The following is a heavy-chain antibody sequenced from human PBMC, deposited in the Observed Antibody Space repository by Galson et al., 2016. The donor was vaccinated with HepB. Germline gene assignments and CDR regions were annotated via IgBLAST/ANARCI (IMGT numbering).Heavy chain of an antibody. D-gene: IGHD7-27*01. CDR1: GVSIFSSSYY. CDR3: ARTATGDWPPEPFDI. CDR2: NYSSGST. V-gene: IGHV4-39*02. J-gene: IGHJ3*02. Sequence: SETLSLTCTVSGVSIFSSSYYWGWIRQPPGKGLEWIATNYSSGSTYFTPSLETRLSMSVDMSKNHFSLRLSSVTAADTAVYSCARTATGDWPPEPFDIWGQGTLLTVS.